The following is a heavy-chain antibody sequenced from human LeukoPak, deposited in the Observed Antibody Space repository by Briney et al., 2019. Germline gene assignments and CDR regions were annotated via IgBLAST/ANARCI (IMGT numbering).Heavy chain of an antibody. CDR3: ARRGTWHSDY. V-gene: IGHV3-7*01. J-gene: IGHJ4*02. Sequence: GGSLRLSCAASGFTFSGYYMCWVRQVPGKGLEWVATIKQDGSERYYVGSVRGRFTISRDNANNSLYLQMNSLRVEDTAVYYCARRGTWHSDYWGQGTLVTVSS. D-gene: IGHD3-16*01. CDR1: GFTFSGYY. CDR2: IKQDGSER.